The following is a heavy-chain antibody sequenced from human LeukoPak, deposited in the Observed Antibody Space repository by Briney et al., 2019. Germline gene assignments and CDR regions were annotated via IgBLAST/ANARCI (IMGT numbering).Heavy chain of an antibody. CDR2: INNDGSST. J-gene: IGHJ4*02. CDR1: GFTFSNYW. D-gene: IGHD5-18*01. V-gene: IGHV3-74*01. CDR3: AKDFKHSLHYYFDY. Sequence: GGSLRLSCAASGFTFSNYWVHCVRQAPGKGLVWVSHINNDGSSTSYADSVRGRFTISRDNAKNTLYLQMNSLRAEDTAVYYCAKDFKHSLHYYFDYWGQGTLVTVSS.